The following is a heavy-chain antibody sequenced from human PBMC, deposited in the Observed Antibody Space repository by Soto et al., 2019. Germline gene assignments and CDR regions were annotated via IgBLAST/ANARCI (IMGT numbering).Heavy chain of an antibody. D-gene: IGHD2-15*01. Sequence: EVQLVDSGGGLVKPGGSLRLSCEASGFSVSKAWMNWVRQAPGKGLEWVGRIKTRDEGETTNYAAPVKGRFTISRDDSNNTLYLQMNSLKTEDTAVYYCTTGSVEGFWGQGTTVTVSS. V-gene: IGHV3-15*07. J-gene: IGHJ6*02. CDR1: GFSVSKAW. CDR2: IKTRDEGETT. CDR3: TTGSVEGF.